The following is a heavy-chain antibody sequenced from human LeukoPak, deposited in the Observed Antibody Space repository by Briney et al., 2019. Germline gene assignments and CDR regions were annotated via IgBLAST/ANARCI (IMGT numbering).Heavy chain of an antibody. Sequence: GASVKVSCKASGYTFTGYYMHWVRQAPGQGLEWMGIINPSGGSTSYAQKFQGRVTMTRDTSTSTVYMELSSLRSEDTAVYYCARDRAITRDAFDIWGQGTMVTVSS. V-gene: IGHV1-46*01. CDR1: GYTFTGYY. CDR2: INPSGGST. CDR3: ARDRAITRDAFDI. D-gene: IGHD3-3*01. J-gene: IGHJ3*02.